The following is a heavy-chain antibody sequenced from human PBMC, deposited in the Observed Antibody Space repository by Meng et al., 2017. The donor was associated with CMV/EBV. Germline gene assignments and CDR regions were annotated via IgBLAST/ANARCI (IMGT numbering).Heavy chain of an antibody. Sequence: GGSLRLSCAASGFTFSSYAMSWVRQAPGKGLGWVSAISGSGGSKYYADSVKGRFTISRDNSKNTLYLQMNSLRAEDTAVYYCAKGDRYCSSTNCYAHGMDVWGQGTTVPSP. D-gene: IGHD2-2*01. J-gene: IGHJ6*02. CDR3: AKGDRYCSSTNCYAHGMDV. CDR1: GFTFSSYA. V-gene: IGHV3-23*01. CDR2: ISGSGGSK.